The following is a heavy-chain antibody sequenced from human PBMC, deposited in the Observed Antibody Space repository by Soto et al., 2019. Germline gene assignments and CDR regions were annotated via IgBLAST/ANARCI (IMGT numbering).Heavy chain of an antibody. CDR1: GFTFSCSD. Sequence: PWVSLRLSGAASGFTFSCSDIHWVRQSSGRGLEWVGRIRSKANSYATAYAASVKGRCTISRDDSKNTAYLQMNSLKTEDTAVYYCTRNGIAAAELWGQGTLVTVSS. CDR3: TRNGIAAAEL. CDR2: IRSKANSYAT. D-gene: IGHD6-13*01. V-gene: IGHV3-73*01. J-gene: IGHJ4*02.